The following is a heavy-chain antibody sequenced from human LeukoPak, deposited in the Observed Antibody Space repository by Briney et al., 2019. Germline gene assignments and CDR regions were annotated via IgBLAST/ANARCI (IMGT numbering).Heavy chain of an antibody. CDR1: GYTFTSSG. Sequence: ASVKVSCKASGYTFTSSGITWVRQAPGQGLEWMGWISPYNGNTNYAQKLQGRVTMTTDTSTSTAYMELRNLRPDDTAVYYCARPTGGDYSPFDYWGQGTLVTVSS. V-gene: IGHV1-18*01. CDR3: ARPTGGDYSPFDY. CDR2: ISPYNGNT. J-gene: IGHJ4*02. D-gene: IGHD4-17*01.